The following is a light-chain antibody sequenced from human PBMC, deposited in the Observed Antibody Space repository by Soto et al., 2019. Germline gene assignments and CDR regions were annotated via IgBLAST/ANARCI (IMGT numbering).Light chain of an antibody. V-gene: IGKV3-20*01. J-gene: IGKJ2*01. Sequence: EIVLTQSPVTLSLSPGERATLSCRASQSVSSSNLAWYHQKTGQAPRLLIYGTSSRATGIPDRFSGSGSGTDFTLTISRLEPEDFAVYYCQQYGTSPPYTFGQGTKLEIK. CDR1: QSVSSSN. CDR3: QQYGTSPPYT. CDR2: GTS.